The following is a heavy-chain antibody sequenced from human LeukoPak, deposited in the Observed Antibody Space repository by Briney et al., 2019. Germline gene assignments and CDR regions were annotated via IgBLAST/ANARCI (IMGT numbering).Heavy chain of an antibody. CDR2: NHYSGST. CDR1: GGSISSSSSY. J-gene: IGHJ4*02. V-gene: IGHV4-39*01. Sequence: SETLSLTCTVSGGSISSSSSYWGWIRQPPGKGLEWIGSNHYSGSTYYNPSLKSRVTISVDTSKNQFSLKVSSVTAADTAVYYCARHVAFWKDRLDYWGQGTLVTVSS. D-gene: IGHD1-1*01. CDR3: ARHVAFWKDRLDY.